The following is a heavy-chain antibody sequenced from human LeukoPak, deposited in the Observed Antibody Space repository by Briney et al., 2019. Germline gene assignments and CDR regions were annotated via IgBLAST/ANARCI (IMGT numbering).Heavy chain of an antibody. D-gene: IGHD3-10*01. CDR1: GGSISSYY. J-gene: IGHJ4*02. CDR3: ARQGDYYGSGDHFDY. CDR2: IYTSGST. Sequence: SETLSLTCTVSGGSISSYYWSWIRQPPGKELEWIGYIYTSGSTNYNPSLKSRVTISVDTSKNQFSLKLSSVTAADTAVYYCARQGDYYGSGDHFDYWGQGTLVTVSS. V-gene: IGHV4-4*09.